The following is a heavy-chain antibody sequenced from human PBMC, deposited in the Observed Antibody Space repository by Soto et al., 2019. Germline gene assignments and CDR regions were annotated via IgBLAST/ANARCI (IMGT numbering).Heavy chain of an antibody. J-gene: IGHJ4*02. Sequence: SETLSLTCTVSGGSISSYDWSWIRQPPGKGLEWIGYIYYSGSTNYNPSLKSRVTISVDTSKNQFSLKLSSVTAADTAVYYCARRSGDSSGWFAYWGQGTLVTVSS. D-gene: IGHD6-19*01. CDR2: IYYSGST. CDR3: ARRSGDSSGWFAY. CDR1: GGSISSYD. V-gene: IGHV4-59*01.